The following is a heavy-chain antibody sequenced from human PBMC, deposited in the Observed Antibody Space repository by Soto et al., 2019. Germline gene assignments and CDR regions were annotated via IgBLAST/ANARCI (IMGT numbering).Heavy chain of an antibody. V-gene: IGHV1-69*13. Sequence: GSSVKVSCKASGGTFSSYAISWVRQAPGQGLEWMGGIIPIFGTANYAQKFQGRVTITADESTSTAYMELSSLRSEDTAVYYCARDHIGYSSRGGTADWFDPWGQGTLVTVSS. J-gene: IGHJ5*02. CDR3: ARDHIGYSSRGGTADWFDP. CDR2: IIPIFGTA. CDR1: GGTFSSYA. D-gene: IGHD6-13*01.